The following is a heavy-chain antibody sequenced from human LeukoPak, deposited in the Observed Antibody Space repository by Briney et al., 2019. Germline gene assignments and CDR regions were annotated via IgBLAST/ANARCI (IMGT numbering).Heavy chain of an antibody. CDR2: IIPIFGTA. J-gene: IGHJ4*02. V-gene: IGHV1-69*06. CDR3: ARAPGTTGFDY. CDR1: GGTFSSYA. Sequence: ASVKVSCKASGGTFSSYAISWVRQAPGQGLEWMGRIIPIFGTANYAQKFQGRVTITADKSTSTAYMELNSLRSEDTAVYYCARAPGTTGFDYWGQGTLVTVSS. D-gene: IGHD1-1*01.